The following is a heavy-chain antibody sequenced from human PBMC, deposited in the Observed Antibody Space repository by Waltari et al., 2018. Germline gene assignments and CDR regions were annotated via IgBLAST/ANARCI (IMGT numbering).Heavy chain of an antibody. CDR1: GGSFSGYY. Sequence: QVQLQQWGAGLLKPSETLSLTCAVYGGSFSGYYWSWIRQPPGKGLEWIGEINHSGSTNYNPSLTSRVTISVDTSKNQFSLKLSSVTAADTAVYYCARGGGGYSYGSYMDVWGKGTTVTVSS. CDR2: INHSGST. CDR3: ARGGGGYSYGSYMDV. V-gene: IGHV4-34*01. J-gene: IGHJ6*03. D-gene: IGHD5-18*01.